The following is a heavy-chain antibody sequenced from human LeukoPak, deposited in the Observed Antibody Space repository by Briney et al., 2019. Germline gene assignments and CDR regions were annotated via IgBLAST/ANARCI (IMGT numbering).Heavy chain of an antibody. Sequence: ASVKVSCKASGYTFTGYYMHWVRQAPGQGLEWMGWINPNSGGTNYAQKFQGRFTMTRDTSISTAYMELSRLRSDDTAVYYCAREIRDSGSYYDWFDHWGQGTLVTVSS. D-gene: IGHD1-26*01. V-gene: IGHV1-2*02. CDR3: AREIRDSGSYYDWFDH. CDR1: GYTFTGYY. J-gene: IGHJ5*02. CDR2: INPNSGGT.